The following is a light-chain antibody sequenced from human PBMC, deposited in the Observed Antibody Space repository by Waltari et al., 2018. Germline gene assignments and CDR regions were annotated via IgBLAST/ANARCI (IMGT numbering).Light chain of an antibody. CDR2: VKSDGSH. V-gene: IGLV4-69*01. CDR1: SEPSSNI. J-gene: IGLJ3*02. Sequence: QLVLTQSPSASASLGASVKPTCTLASEPSSNIIACLQQQPENGPRYLMKVKSDGSHTKGDEIPGRFSGSSSGAERYLIISSLQSEDEAVYYCETGGHGSWVFGGGTKLTVL. CDR3: ETGGHGSWV.